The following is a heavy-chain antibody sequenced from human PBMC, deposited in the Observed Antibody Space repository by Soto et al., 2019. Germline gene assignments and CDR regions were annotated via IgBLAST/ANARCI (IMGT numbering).Heavy chain of an antibody. J-gene: IGHJ3*02. CDR2: ISSSSSYI. D-gene: IGHD3-3*01. Sequence: GGSLRLSCAASGFTFSSYSMNWVRQAPGKGLEWVSSISSSSSYIYYADSVKGRFTISRDKAKNSLYLQMNSLRAEDTAVYYCARVHSIFWSGDAFDIWGQGTMVTVSS. CDR1: GFTFSSYS. CDR3: ARVHSIFWSGDAFDI. V-gene: IGHV3-21*01.